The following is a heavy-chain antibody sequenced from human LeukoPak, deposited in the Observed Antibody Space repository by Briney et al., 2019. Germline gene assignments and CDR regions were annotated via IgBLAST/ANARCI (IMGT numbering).Heavy chain of an antibody. CDR2: IYPGDSDT. D-gene: IGHD6-19*01. CDR3: ARQVVAGMNWFDP. J-gene: IGHJ5*02. V-gene: IGHV5-51*01. CDR1: GYSFTTYW. Sequence: GESLKISCKGSGYSFTTYWIGWVRQMPGKGLEWMGIIYPGDSDTRYSPSFQGQVTFSADKSISTAYLQWSSLKASDTAMYYCARQVVAGMNWFDPWGQGTLVTVSS.